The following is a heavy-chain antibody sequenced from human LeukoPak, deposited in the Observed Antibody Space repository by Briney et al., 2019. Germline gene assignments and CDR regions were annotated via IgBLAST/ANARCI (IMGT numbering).Heavy chain of an antibody. Sequence: SETLSLTCAVYGGSFSGYYWSWIRQPPGKGLEWIGEINHSGSTNYNPSLKSRVTISVDTSKNQFSLKLSSVTAADTAVYYCARGLSYYYGSGSLGYWGQGTLVTVSS. CDR2: INHSGST. J-gene: IGHJ4*02. CDR3: ARGLSYYYGSGSLGY. D-gene: IGHD3-10*01. V-gene: IGHV4-34*01. CDR1: GGSFSGYY.